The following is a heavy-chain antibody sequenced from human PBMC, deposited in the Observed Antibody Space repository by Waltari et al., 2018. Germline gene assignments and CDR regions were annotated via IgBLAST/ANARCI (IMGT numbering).Heavy chain of an antibody. CDR1: GYTFTGYQ. J-gene: IGHJ4*02. D-gene: IGHD1-26*01. CDR3: ARDLVVGSGDY. V-gene: IGHV1-2*02. CDR2: INPNSGGT. Sequence: QVHLVQSGAEVKKPGASVKVSCKASGYTFTGYQMHWVRQAPGQGLEWMGWINPNSGGTNYAQNFQGRVTITRDTSIRTAYMELSRLRSDDTAMYYCARDLVVGSGDYWGQGTLVTVSS.